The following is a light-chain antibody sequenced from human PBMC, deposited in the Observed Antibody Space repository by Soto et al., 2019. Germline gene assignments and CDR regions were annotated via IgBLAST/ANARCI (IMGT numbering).Light chain of an antibody. J-gene: IGLJ2*01. CDR3: QVWDSGTDHAV. Sequence: SYELTQPPSGSVAPGQSARITCGGNNLGSQSVHWYQQKPGQAPVLVVYDDNDRPSGIPERFSGSKSGNTATLSITRVGAGDEADYYCQVWDSGTDHAVFGGGTKLTVL. CDR1: NLGSQS. V-gene: IGLV3-21*02. CDR2: DDN.